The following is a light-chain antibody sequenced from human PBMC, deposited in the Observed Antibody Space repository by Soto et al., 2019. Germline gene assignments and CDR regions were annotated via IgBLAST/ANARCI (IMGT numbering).Light chain of an antibody. Sequence: QSALTQPASLSGSPGQSITISCTGTGSDVGGYEYVSWYQQHPGKVPKLMIYEVSDRPSGVSTRFSGSKSGNTASLTISGLQAEDEADYYCASYTSTYTYVFGSGTKVTV. CDR1: GSDVGGYEY. J-gene: IGLJ1*01. CDR2: EVS. V-gene: IGLV2-14*01. CDR3: ASYTSTYTYV.